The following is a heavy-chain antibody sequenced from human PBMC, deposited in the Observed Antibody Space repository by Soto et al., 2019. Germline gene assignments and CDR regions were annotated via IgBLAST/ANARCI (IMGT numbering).Heavy chain of an antibody. CDR2: IIASGTYS. D-gene: IGHD4-17*01. Sequence: QLLESGGGLVQPGGSLSLSCAASGFTFSDYAMTWVRQAPGKGLGWVSGIIASGTYSKYADSVNGRFTISRDNAKNTLYLQMNGLRVEDTAVYFCAKDPNGDYIGAFDFWGQGTMVTVSS. CDR1: GFTFSDYA. J-gene: IGHJ3*01. V-gene: IGHV3-23*01. CDR3: AKDPNGDYIGAFDF.